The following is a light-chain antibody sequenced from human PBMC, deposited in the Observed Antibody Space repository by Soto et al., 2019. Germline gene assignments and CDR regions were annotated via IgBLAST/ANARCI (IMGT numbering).Light chain of an antibody. CDR1: QSVSSN. V-gene: IGKV3-11*01. Sequence: EIVMTHSPATLSVSPVEIATLSCRASQSVSSNLAWYKQKPGQAPRLLIYGESTRATGIPARFSGSGSGTDFTLTIRSIEHEDFAVYYCQQRSNWPPTCGKGPRLELK. J-gene: IGKJ5*01. CDR2: GES. CDR3: QQRSNWPPT.